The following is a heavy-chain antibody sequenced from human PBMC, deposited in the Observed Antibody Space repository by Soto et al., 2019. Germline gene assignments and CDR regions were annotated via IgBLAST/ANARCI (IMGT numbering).Heavy chain of an antibody. CDR1: SGSISSSNW. CDR3: ARGYCSGGSWRCAFDI. D-gene: IGHD2-15*01. Sequence: SETLSLTCAVSSGSISSSNWWSWVRQPPGKGLEWIGEIYHSGSTNYNPSLKSRVTISVDKSKNQFSLKLSSVTAADTAVYYCARGYCSGGSWRCAFDIWGQGTMVTVSS. CDR2: IYHSGST. V-gene: IGHV4-4*02. J-gene: IGHJ3*02.